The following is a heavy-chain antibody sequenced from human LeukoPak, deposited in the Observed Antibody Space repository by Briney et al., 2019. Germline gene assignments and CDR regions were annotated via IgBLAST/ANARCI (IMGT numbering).Heavy chain of an antibody. CDR3: ARGMDV. J-gene: IGHJ6*02. Sequence: GGSLRLSCAASGFTVSNTYMSWVRQAPGNGLEWVSLIYSGGNTYYADSVKGRFSVSRDNSKNTLYLQMNSLRAEDTAVYYCARGMDVRGQGTTVTVSS. CDR1: GFTVSNTY. CDR2: IYSGGNT. V-gene: IGHV3-53*01.